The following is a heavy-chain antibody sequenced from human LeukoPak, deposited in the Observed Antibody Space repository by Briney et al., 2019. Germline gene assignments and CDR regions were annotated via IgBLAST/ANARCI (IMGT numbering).Heavy chain of an antibody. D-gene: IGHD1-1*01. CDR3: ARDWNPPSDSHAFDI. V-gene: IGHV1-69*13. Sequence: SVKGSCKASGGTFSSYAISWVRQAPGEGREWMGGIIPIFGTANYAQKFQGRVTITADESTSTAYMELSSLRSEDTAVYYCARDWNPPSDSHAFDIWGQGTMVTVSS. CDR1: GGTFSSYA. J-gene: IGHJ3*02. CDR2: IIPIFGTA.